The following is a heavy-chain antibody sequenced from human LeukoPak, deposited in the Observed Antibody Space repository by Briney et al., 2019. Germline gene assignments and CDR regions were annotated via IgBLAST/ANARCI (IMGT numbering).Heavy chain of an antibody. CDR3: ARLKSTVTTRGLVYYMDV. V-gene: IGHV4-38-2*01. CDR1: GYSISSGYY. J-gene: IGHJ6*03. CDR2: IYHSGST. Sequence: PSETLSLTCAVSGYSISSGYYWGWIRQPPGQGLEWIGSIYHSGSTYYNPSLKSRVTISVDTSKNQFSLKLSSVTAADTAVYYCARLKSTVTTRGLVYYMDVWGKGTTVTVSS. D-gene: IGHD4-11*01.